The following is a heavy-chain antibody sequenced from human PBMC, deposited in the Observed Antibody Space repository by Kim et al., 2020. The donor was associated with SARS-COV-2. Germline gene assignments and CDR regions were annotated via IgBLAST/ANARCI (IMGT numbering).Heavy chain of an antibody. CDR3: VKTNADYGEPYFDY. Sequence: GGSLRLSCAASGFTFEDYDMHWVRQVPGKGLEWVSLISADGGTTFYVDSMKGRITISRDNSKNSLYLQMNSLRTEDTALYYCVKTNADYGEPYFDYWGQGALVTVSS. CDR1: GFTFEDYD. J-gene: IGHJ4*02. D-gene: IGHD4-17*01. CDR2: ISADGGTT. V-gene: IGHV3-43*02.